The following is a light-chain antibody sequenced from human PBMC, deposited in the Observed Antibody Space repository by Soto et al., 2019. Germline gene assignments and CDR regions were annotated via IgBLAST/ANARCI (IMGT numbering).Light chain of an antibody. V-gene: IGKV1-5*03. CDR2: KAS. Sequence: DIQMTQSPSTLSASVGDRVTITCRASQDINIWLAWYQQKPGKAPKLLIYKASTLERGVPSRFIGSGSGTDFTRAISSLQPDDFATYYGQQYSSDSNTFGQGTRLDIK. CDR3: QQYSSDSNT. J-gene: IGKJ2*01. CDR1: QDINIW.